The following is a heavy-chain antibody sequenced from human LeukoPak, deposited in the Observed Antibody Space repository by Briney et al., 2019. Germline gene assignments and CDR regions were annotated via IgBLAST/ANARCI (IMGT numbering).Heavy chain of an antibody. J-gene: IGHJ5*02. Sequence: GGSLRLSCAASGFTFDDYGMSWVRQAPGKGLEWVSGINWNGGSTGYADSVKGRFTISRDNAKNSLYLQMNSLRAEDTGLYYCARDLVAVAGTLRFDPWGQGTLVTVSS. CDR3: ARDLVAVAGTLRFDP. V-gene: IGHV3-20*04. CDR1: GFTFDDYG. CDR2: INWNGGST. D-gene: IGHD6-19*01.